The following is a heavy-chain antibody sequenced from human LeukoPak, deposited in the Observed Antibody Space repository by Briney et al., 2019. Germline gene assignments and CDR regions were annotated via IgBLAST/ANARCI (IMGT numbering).Heavy chain of an antibody. Sequence: PGGSLRLSCAASGFTFSSYEMHWVRQAPGKGLEWVSYISSSGSTIYYADSVKGRFTISRDNSKNTLYLQMNSLRAEDTAVYYCARDSGNYLDAFDIWGQGTMVTVSS. CDR1: GFTFSSYE. J-gene: IGHJ3*02. V-gene: IGHV3-48*03. CDR2: ISSSGSTI. CDR3: ARDSGNYLDAFDI. D-gene: IGHD1-7*01.